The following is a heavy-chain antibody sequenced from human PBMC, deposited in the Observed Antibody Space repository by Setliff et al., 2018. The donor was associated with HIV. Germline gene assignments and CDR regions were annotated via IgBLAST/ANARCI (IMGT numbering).Heavy chain of an antibody. J-gene: IGHJ5*02. Sequence: PSETLSLTCTVSGDSISSSYYWAWIRQPPGKGLEWIATISYSGSTHYNLALMSRVTISMDTSRNQFSVKLSSVTAADTAIYYCATLNFPLNWFDPWGQGTPVTVSS. CDR2: ISYSGST. CDR3: ATLNFPLNWFDP. V-gene: IGHV4-39*01. CDR1: GDSISSSYY.